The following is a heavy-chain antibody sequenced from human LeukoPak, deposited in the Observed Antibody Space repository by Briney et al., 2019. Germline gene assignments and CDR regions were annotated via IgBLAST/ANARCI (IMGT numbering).Heavy chain of an antibody. CDR1: GFTFNKYA. CDR3: AKGVVAATNAAYYGMDV. J-gene: IGHJ6*02. Sequence: PGESLRLSCAASGFTFNKYAMSWVRQAPGKGLEWVAVISYDESDKYYADSVKGRFTISRDNSKNTLYLQMNSLRPEDTAVYYCAKGVVAATNAAYYGMDVWGQGTTVTVSS. CDR2: ISYDESDK. V-gene: IGHV3-30*18. D-gene: IGHD2-15*01.